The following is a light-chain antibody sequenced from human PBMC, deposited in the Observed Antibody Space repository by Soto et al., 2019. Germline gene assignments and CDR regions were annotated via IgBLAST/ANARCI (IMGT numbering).Light chain of an antibody. V-gene: IGKV1-27*01. CDR3: QKYNSAPPWT. CDR2: AAY. Sequence: DIQMTQSPSSLSASVGDRVTITCRASQGISNYLAWYQQKPGKVPKLLIYAAYTLQSGVPSRFSRSGSGTDFTLTISSLQPEDVATYYCQKYNSAPPWTFGQGTKVEIK. CDR1: QGISNY. J-gene: IGKJ1*01.